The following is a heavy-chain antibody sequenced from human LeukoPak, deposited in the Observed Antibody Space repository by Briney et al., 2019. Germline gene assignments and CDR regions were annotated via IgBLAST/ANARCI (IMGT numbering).Heavy chain of an antibody. Sequence: PGGSLRLSCAASGFTFSSYAMNWVRQAPGKGLEWVSTISGSGGSTYYADSVKGRFTISRDNSKNTPYLLMNSLRAEDTAVYYCAKALGGSGSNFDYWGQGTLVTVSS. CDR2: ISGSGGST. CDR3: AKALGGSGSNFDY. V-gene: IGHV3-23*01. CDR1: GFTFSSYA. J-gene: IGHJ4*02. D-gene: IGHD3-10*01.